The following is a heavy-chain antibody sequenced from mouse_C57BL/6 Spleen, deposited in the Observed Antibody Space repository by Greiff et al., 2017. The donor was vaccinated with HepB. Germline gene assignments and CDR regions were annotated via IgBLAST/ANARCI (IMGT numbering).Heavy chain of an antibody. CDR1: GFTFSSYG. CDR2: ISSGGSYT. V-gene: IGHV5-6*01. J-gene: IGHJ2*01. CDR3: ARPTTVGRGYYFDY. Sequence: EVQVVESGGDLVKPGGSLKLSCAASGFTFSSYGMSWVRQTPDKRLEWVATISSGGSYTYYPDSVKGRFTISRDNAKNTLYLQMSSLKSEDTAMYYCARPTTVGRGYYFDYWGQGTTLTVSS. D-gene: IGHD1-1*01.